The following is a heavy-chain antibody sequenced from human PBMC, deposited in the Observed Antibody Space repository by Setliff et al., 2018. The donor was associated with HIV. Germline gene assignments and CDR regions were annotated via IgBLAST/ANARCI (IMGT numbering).Heavy chain of an antibody. V-gene: IGHV4-38-2*01. CDR1: GYSISSGYY. D-gene: IGHD7-27*01. J-gene: IGHJ4*02. CDR3: ARQPSWGSIDY. Sequence: PSETLSLTCAVSGYSISSGYYWGWIRQPPGKGLEWIGSIYHSGSTYYNPSLKSRVTISVDTSKNQFSLKLSSVTAADTAVYYCARQPSWGSIDYWGQGTLVTVSS. CDR2: IYHSGST.